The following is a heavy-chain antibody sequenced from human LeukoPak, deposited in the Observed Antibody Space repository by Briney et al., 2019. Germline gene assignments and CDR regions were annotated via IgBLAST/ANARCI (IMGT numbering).Heavy chain of an antibody. D-gene: IGHD3-10*01. CDR3: ARDGNFYYGPGSYCDY. J-gene: IGHJ4*02. V-gene: IGHV3-30-3*01. Sequence: GRSPRLSCVASGFTFSRYAMHWVRLAPGKGLEWVAVISYDGSNKYYADSVKGRFTISRGNSKNTLYLQMNSLRAEDTALYYCARDGNFYYGPGSYCDYWGQGTLVTVSS. CDR1: GFTFSRYA. CDR2: ISYDGSNK.